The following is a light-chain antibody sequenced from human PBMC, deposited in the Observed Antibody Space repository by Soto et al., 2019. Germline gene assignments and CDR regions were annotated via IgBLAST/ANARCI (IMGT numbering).Light chain of an antibody. J-gene: IGLJ2*01. CDR2: SND. V-gene: IGLV1-47*01. CDR3: AEWDDSLSGPL. CDR1: SSNIGTNY. Sequence: QSVLTQSPSASGTPGQRVTISCSGTSSNIGTNYVYWYQQLPGTAPKVLIYSNDKRPSGVPNRFSGSKSGTSASLAISGLRSEDEADYYCAEWDDSLSGPLFGGGTKVTV.